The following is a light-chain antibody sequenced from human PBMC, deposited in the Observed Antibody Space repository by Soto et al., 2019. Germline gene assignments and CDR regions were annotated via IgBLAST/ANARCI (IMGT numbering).Light chain of an antibody. CDR1: SSDVGAYNY. CDR2: EVS. Sequence: QSALTQPASVSGSPGQSITIYCTGTSSDVGAYNYVSWYQQHPDKAPKLMIYEVSNRPSGLSNRFSGSKSGNTASLTISGLQAEDEADYYCTSYTSSSSLVFGGGTKLTVL. V-gene: IGLV2-14*01. J-gene: IGLJ2*01. CDR3: TSYTSSSSLV.